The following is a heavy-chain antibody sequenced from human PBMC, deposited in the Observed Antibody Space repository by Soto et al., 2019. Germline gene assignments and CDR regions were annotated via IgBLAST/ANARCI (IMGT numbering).Heavy chain of an antibody. CDR2: ITSDGKSK. Sequence: GGSLRLSCAASGFNFTNHWMHWVRQAPGKGLVWVSRITSDGKSKAYAESVKGRFAISRDNAKNTVYLQMNGLTVEDTAVYYCARESGDWPLNWFDPWGQGTLVTVS. V-gene: IGHV3-74*01. CDR1: GFNFTNHW. J-gene: IGHJ5*02. D-gene: IGHD2-21*02. CDR3: ARESGDWPLNWFDP.